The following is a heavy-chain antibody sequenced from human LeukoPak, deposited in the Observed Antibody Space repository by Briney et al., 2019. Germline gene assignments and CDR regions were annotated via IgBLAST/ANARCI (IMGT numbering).Heavy chain of an antibody. CDR1: GGSISSYY. J-gene: IGHJ5*02. CDR3: ARHENGGNSVLDWFDP. V-gene: IGHV4-59*08. Sequence: SETLSLACTVSGGSISSYYWSWIRQPPGKGLEWIGYIYYSGSTNYNPSLKSRVTISVDTSKNQFSLKLSSVTAADTAMYYCARHENGGNSVLDWFDPWGQGTLVTVSS. D-gene: IGHD4-23*01. CDR2: IYYSGST.